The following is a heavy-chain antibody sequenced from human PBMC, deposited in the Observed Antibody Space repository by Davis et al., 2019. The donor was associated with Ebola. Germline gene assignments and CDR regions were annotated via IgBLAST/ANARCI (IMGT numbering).Heavy chain of an antibody. V-gene: IGHV4-39*01. Sequence: ESLKISCTVSGGSISSSSYYWGWIRQPPGKGLEWIGTIYYSGSTYYNPSLQSRVTISADMSKNQFSLKLSSVTAADTAVYYCARQVELNWFDPWGQGTLVTVSS. CDR1: GGSISSSSYY. J-gene: IGHJ5*02. D-gene: IGHD1-1*01. CDR3: ARQVELNWFDP. CDR2: IYYSGST.